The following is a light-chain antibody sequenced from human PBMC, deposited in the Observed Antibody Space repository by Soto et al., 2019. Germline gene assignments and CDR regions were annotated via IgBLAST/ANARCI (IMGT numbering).Light chain of an antibody. CDR1: QSVSYNY. Sequence: EIVLTQSPGTLSLSPGERATLSCRASQSVSYNYLAGYQQKPGQAPRLLIYAASSRATGIPDRFSGSGSGTDVTLTISRREPEDFAMYYCQQYGSSPRTCGQETKVEIK. CDR2: AAS. J-gene: IGKJ1*01. CDR3: QQYGSSPRT. V-gene: IGKV3-20*01.